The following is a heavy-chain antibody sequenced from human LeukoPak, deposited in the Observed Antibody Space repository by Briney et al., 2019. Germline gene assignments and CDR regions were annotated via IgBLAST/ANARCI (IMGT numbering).Heavy chain of an antibody. CDR3: AREVISTPSYFDY. CDR1: GFTVSSSF. D-gene: IGHD2-2*01. J-gene: IGHJ4*02. V-gene: IGHV3-53*01. Sequence: PGGSLRLSCAASGFTVSSSFIYWVRRAPGKGLEWVSFIHRDDKTYYADSVKGRFTMSRDSSKNTLYLQMNSLGADDTAVYYCAREVISTPSYFDYWGQRILVTVSS. CDR2: IHRDDKT.